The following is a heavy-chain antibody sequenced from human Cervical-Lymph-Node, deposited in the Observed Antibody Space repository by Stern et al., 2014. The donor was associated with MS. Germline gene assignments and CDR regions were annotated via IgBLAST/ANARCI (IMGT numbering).Heavy chain of an antibody. CDR3: AIDTSSPERSDW. D-gene: IGHD1-1*01. Sequence: VQLVESGGGVIQPGGSLRLSCTASGFTVSRDYMTWVRQAPGQGLEWVSLITNVGSTFYTDSVNGRFTISSDDSKNAVYLYMTSLRAEDTAMYYCAIDTSSPERSDWWGQGTLVTVSS. CDR1: GFTVSRDY. J-gene: IGHJ4*02. CDR2: ITNVGST. V-gene: IGHV3-53*01.